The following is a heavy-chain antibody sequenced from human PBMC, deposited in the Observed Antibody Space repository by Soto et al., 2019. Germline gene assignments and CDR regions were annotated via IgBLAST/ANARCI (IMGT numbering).Heavy chain of an antibody. CDR1: GFTFDDYA. J-gene: IGHJ4*02. CDR3: AKDIYSSSYTYYFDY. CDR2: ISWNSGSI. V-gene: IGHV3-9*01. Sequence: GGSLRLSCAASGFTFDDYAMHWVRQAPGKGLEWVSGISWNSGSIGYADSVKGRFTISRDNAKNSLYLQMNSLRAEDTALYYCAKDIYSSSYTYYFDYWGQGTLVTVSS. D-gene: IGHD6-13*01.